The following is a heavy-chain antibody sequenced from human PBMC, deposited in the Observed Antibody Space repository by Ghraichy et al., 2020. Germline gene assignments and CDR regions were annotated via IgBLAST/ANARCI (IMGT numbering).Heavy chain of an antibody. Sequence: GVLRLSCAASGFTLSNYWMHWVRQAPGRGLVWVSRIKSDGSSTIYADSVKGRFTISRDNAKNTLYLQMNSLRAEDTAVYYCAREYCSGGRCYYGTGGSHCYSWGQVPPVTVSS. J-gene: IGHJ4*02. V-gene: IGHV3-74*01. CDR3: AREYCSGGRCYYGTGGSHCYS. D-gene: IGHD2-15*01. CDR1: GFTLSNYW. CDR2: IKSDGSST.